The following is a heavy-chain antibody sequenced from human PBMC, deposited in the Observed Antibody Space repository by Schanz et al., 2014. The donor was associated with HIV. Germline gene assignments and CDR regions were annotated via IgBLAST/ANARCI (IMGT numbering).Heavy chain of an antibody. CDR2: ISGSGGST. CDR3: ARDAARYFDWSYYFDF. Sequence: EVQLLESGGGLVQPGGSLRLSCAASGFTFSSYAMSWVRQAPGKGLEWVSAISGSGGSTYYADSVKGRFTISRDSSKNTLYLQMNSLRAEDTAVYYCARDAARYFDWSYYFDFWGQGTLVTVSS. CDR1: GFTFSSYA. D-gene: IGHD3-9*01. V-gene: IGHV3-23*01. J-gene: IGHJ4*02.